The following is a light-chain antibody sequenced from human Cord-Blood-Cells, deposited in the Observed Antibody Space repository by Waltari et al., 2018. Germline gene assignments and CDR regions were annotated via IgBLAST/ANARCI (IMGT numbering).Light chain of an antibody. CDR3: QQYDNLPLT. CDR2: DAS. CDR1: QDISNY. Sequence: DIQMSQSPSSLSASGGDRVTITCPASQDISNYLNWYQQEPGKAPKLLIYDASNLETGVPSRFSGSGSGTDFTFTISSLQPEDIATYYCQQYDNLPLTFGGGTKVEIK. J-gene: IGKJ4*01. V-gene: IGKV1-33*01.